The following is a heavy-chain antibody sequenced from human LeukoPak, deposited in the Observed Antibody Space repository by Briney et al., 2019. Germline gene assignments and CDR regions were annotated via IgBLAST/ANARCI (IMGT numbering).Heavy chain of an antibody. J-gene: IGHJ4*02. CDR1: GYTFTSYG. V-gene: IGHV1-18*01. Sequence: ASVKVSCKASGYTFTSYGISWVRQAPGQGLEWMGWISAYNGNTNYAQKFQGRVTMTEDTSTDTAYMELSSLRSEDTAVYYCATDFGSGSNGHWGQGTLVTVSS. CDR2: ISAYNGNT. CDR3: ATDFGSGSNGH. D-gene: IGHD1-26*01.